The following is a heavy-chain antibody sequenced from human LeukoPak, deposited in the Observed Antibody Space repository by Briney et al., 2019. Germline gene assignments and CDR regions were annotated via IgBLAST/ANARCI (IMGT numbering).Heavy chain of an antibody. CDR2: ISGSGGST. J-gene: IGHJ4*02. V-gene: IGHV3-23*01. CDR1: GFTFSSYA. D-gene: IGHD3-22*01. CDR3: AKEPNKYYYDSSGGGSFDY. Sequence: GGSLRLSCAASGFTFSSYAMSWVRQAPGKGLEWVSAISGSGGSTYYADSVKGRFTISRDNSKNTLYLQMNSLRAEDTAVYYCAKEPNKYYYDSSGGGSFDYWGQGTLVTVSS.